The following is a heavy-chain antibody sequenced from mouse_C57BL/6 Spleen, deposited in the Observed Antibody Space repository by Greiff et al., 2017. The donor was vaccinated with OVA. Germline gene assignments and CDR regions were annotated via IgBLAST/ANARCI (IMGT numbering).Heavy chain of an antibody. CDR1: GYSITSGYY. V-gene: IGHV3-6*01. J-gene: IGHJ4*01. CDR2: ISYDGSN. D-gene: IGHD2-1*01. CDR3: ARDGSLYYGNSLYAMDY. Sequence: VQLQQSGPGLVKPSQSLSLTCSVTGYSITSGYYWNWIRQFPGNKLEWMGYISYDGSNNYNPSLKNRISITRDTSKNQFFLKLNSVTTEDTATYYCARDGSLYYGNSLYAMDYWGQGTSVTVSS.